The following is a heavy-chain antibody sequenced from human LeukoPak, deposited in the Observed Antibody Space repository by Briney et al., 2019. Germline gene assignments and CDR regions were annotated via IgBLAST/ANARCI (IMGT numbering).Heavy chain of an antibody. CDR1: GGTFSSYA. CDR3: ARVLRYSSGGYGFDY. Sequence: AASVKVSCKASGGTFSSYAISWVRQAPGQGLEWMGRIIPILGIANYAQKFQGRVTITADKSTSTAYMELSSLRSEDTAVYYCARVLRYSSGGYGFDYWGQGTLVTVSS. J-gene: IGHJ4*02. D-gene: IGHD6-19*01. CDR2: IIPILGIA. V-gene: IGHV1-69*04.